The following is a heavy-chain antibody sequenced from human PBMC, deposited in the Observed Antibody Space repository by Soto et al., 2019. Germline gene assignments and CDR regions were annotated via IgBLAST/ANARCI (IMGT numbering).Heavy chain of an antibody. CDR2: IIPIFGTS. V-gene: IGHV1-69*12. CDR3: ASPSTAYNYYYGMDV. D-gene: IGHD2-2*01. J-gene: IGHJ6*02. Sequence: QVQLVQSGAEVKKPGSSVKVSCKASGGTFSSYAISWVRQAPGQGLEWMGGIIPIFGTSNYAQEFQGRVTXXADESTSTAYMELSSLSSEDTAVYYCASPSTAYNYYYGMDVWGQGTTVTVSS. CDR1: GGTFSSYA.